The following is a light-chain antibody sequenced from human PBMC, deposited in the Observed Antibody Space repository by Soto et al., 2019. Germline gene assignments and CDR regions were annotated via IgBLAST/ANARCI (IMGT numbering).Light chain of an antibody. CDR3: FSYTSSTAYV. CDR1: SSDVGGYNY. Sequence: QSVLTQPASVSGSPGQSITISCTGTSSDVGGYNYVSWYQLHPGKAPKLIVYEVSNRPSGISNRFSASKSGNTASLTISGLQAEDEADYYCFSYTSSTAYVFGTGTKLTVL. J-gene: IGLJ1*01. V-gene: IGLV2-14*01. CDR2: EVS.